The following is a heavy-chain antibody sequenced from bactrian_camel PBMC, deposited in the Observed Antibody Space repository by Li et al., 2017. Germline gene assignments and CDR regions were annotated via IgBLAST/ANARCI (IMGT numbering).Heavy chain of an antibody. CDR2: IYTGGTTT. Sequence: HVQLVESGGGLVQPGGSLKLSCAASGYMSRTTCMAWFRQAPGKEREGVATIYTGGTTTLYSDFVKGRFTTSQDVAKNTVYLQMNSLKPEDTAMYNCAASSDPLCSGTVAISFFHIWGQGTQVTVS. CDR1: GYMSRTTC. D-gene: IGHD5*01. CDR3: AASSDPLCSGTVAISFFHI. J-gene: IGHJ4*01. V-gene: IGHV3S54*01.